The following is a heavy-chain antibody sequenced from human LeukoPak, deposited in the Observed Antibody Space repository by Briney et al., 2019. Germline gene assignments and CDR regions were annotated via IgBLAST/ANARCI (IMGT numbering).Heavy chain of an antibody. D-gene: IGHD4-23*01. V-gene: IGHV3-11*01. CDR2: ISNSGSTK. J-gene: IGHJ4*02. Sequence: GGSLRFSCAGSGFTLSDYYISWIRQAPGKGLEWISYISNSGSTKYYADSVKGRFTVSRDNAKNSVSLQMNSLRADDTAVYYCAREDYGGNSFDYWGQGTLVTISS. CDR1: GFTLSDYY. CDR3: AREDYGGNSFDY.